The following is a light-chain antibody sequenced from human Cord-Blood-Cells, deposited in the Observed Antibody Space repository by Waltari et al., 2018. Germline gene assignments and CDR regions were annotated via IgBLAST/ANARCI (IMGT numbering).Light chain of an antibody. CDR1: QSVSSY. CDR3: QQRSNWHT. CDR2: DAS. V-gene: IGKV3-11*01. J-gene: IGKJ2*01. Sequence: EIVLTQSPATLSLSPGERATLSCRASQSVSSYLAWDQQKPGQAPSLLIYDASNRSTGIPARFSGSGSGTDFTLTISSLEPEDCAVYYCQQRSNWHTFGQGTKLEIK.